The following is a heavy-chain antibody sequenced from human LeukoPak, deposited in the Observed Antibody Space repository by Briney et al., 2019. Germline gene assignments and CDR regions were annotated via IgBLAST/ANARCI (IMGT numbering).Heavy chain of an antibody. Sequence: GASVKVSCKASGYTFTGYYMHWVRQAPGQGLEWMGWINPNSGGTNYAQKFQGRVTMTRDTSISTAYMELSRLRSDDTAVYYCARTAYCSSTSCYKYYMDVWGKGTTVTVSS. V-gene: IGHV1-2*02. CDR1: GYTFTGYY. CDR2: INPNSGGT. J-gene: IGHJ6*03. D-gene: IGHD2-2*02. CDR3: ARTAYCSSTSCYKYYMDV.